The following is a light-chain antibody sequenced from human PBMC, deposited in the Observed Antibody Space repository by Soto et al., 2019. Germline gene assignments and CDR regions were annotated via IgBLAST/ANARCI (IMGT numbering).Light chain of an antibody. J-gene: IGLJ2*01. V-gene: IGLV2-14*01. CDR1: SSDVGGYNY. CDR2: DVS. CDR3: SSYTSNSTHVV. Sequence: QSVLTQPASVSGSPGQSITISCTGTSSDVGGYNYVSWYQQHPGKAPKLMIYDVSNRPSGVSNRFSGSKSGNTASLTISGLQAEDEDDYYCSSYTSNSTHVVFGGGTKLTVL.